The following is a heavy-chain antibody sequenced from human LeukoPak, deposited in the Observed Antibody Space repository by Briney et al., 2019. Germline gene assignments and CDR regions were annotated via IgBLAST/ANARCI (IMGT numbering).Heavy chain of an antibody. J-gene: IGHJ6*03. CDR2: IYYSGST. V-gene: IGHV4-39*07. CDR3: ARGGYSSSWYGPTSDYYYMDV. Sequence: SETLSLTCTVSGGSISSSSYYWGWIRQPPGKGLEWIGSIYYSGSTYYNPSPKSRVTISVDTSKNQFSLKLSSVTAADTAVYYCARGGYSSSWYGPTSDYYYMDVWGKGTTVTASS. CDR1: GGSISSSSYY. D-gene: IGHD6-13*01.